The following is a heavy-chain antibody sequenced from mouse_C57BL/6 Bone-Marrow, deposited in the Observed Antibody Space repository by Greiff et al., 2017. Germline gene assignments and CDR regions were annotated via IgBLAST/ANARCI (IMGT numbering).Heavy chain of an antibody. Sequence: VQLQQPGPELVKPGASVKISCKASGYSFTDYNMNWVKQSNGKSLEWIGVINPNYGTTSYNQKFKGKATLTVDQSSSTAYMQLNSLTSEDSAVYYCARSAQALFLYAMDYWGQGTSVTVSS. V-gene: IGHV1-39*01. D-gene: IGHD3-2*02. CDR3: ARSAQALFLYAMDY. CDR2: INPNYGTT. CDR1: GYSFTDYN. J-gene: IGHJ4*01.